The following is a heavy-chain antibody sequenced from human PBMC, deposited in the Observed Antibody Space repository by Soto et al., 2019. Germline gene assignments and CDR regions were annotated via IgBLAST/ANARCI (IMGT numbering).Heavy chain of an antibody. V-gene: IGHV4-59*08. CDR1: GGSISSYY. J-gene: IGHJ4*02. D-gene: IGHD1-26*01. CDR3: ARRYGSAIDY. CDR2: IYYSGST. Sequence: SETLSLTCTVAGGSISSYYWSWIRQPPGKGLEWIGYIYYSGSTNCNPSLKSRVTISVDTSKNQFSLKLSSVTAADTAVYYCARRYGSAIDYWGQGTLVTVSS.